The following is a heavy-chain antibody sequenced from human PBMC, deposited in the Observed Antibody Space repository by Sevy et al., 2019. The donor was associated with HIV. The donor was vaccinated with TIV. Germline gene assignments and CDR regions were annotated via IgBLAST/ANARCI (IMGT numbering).Heavy chain of an antibody. V-gene: IGHV4-39*01. CDR2: IYYSGST. D-gene: IGHD6-13*01. CDR1: GGSISSSSYY. CDR3: ARLKGMKYGTDV. J-gene: IGHJ6*01. Sequence: SETLSLTCTVSGGSISSSSYYWGWIRQPPGKGLEWIGSIYYSGSTYYNPSLKSRVTISVDTSKNQFSLKLSSVTAADTAVYYCARLKGMKYGTDVWGQGTTVIVSS.